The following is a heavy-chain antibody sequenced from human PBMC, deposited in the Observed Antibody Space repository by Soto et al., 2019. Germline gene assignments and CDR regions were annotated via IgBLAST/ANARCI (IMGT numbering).Heavy chain of an antibody. Sequence: GGSLRLSCAASGFTFSSYAMSWVRQAPGKGLEWVSAISGSGGSTYYADSVKGRFTISRDNSKNTLYLQMNSLRAEDTAVYYCAKERTSGYYSYYFDYWGQGTRVTVAS. CDR1: GFTFSSYA. D-gene: IGHD3-22*01. V-gene: IGHV3-23*01. CDR2: ISGSGGST. J-gene: IGHJ4*02. CDR3: AKERTSGYYSYYFDY.